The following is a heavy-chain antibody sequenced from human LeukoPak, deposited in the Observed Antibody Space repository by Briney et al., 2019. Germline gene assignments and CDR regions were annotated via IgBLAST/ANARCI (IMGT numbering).Heavy chain of an antibody. J-gene: IGHJ3*02. CDR1: GFTFSDYY. CDR3: AREVRSLAFDI. Sequence: GGSLRLSCAASGFTFSDYYMSWIRQAPGKGLEWVSYISSSGSTIYYADSEKGRFTISRDNAKNSLYLQMNSLRAEDTAVYYCAREVRSLAFDIWGQGTMVTVSS. CDR2: ISSSGSTI. V-gene: IGHV3-11*01.